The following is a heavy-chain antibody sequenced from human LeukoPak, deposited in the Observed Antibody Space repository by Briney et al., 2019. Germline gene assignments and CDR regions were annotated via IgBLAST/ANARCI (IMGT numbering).Heavy chain of an antibody. CDR2: IRYDGSNK. Sequence: GGPLRLSCAASGFDFSSYGMHWLRQAPGKGLEGLAFIRYDGSNKYYADSVKGRFTISRDNSKNTLYMKMSSVTAEDTAVYYCAKHGLRGYRYGDRVSVVRIDYWGQGTPVTVSS. V-gene: IGHV3-30*02. CDR1: GFDFSSYG. CDR3: AKHGLRGYRYGDRVSVVRIDY. J-gene: IGHJ4*02. D-gene: IGHD5-18*01.